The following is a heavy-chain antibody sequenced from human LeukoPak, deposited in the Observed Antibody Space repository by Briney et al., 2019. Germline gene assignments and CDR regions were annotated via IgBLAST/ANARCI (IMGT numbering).Heavy chain of an antibody. CDR3: ARDLWFGNDAFDI. V-gene: IGHV4-34*01. Sequence: PSETLSLTCAVYGGSFSGYYWSWIRQPPGKGLEWIGEINHSGSTNYNPSLKSRVTISVDTSKNQFSLKLSSVTAADTAVYYCARDLWFGNDAFDIWGQGTMVTVSS. J-gene: IGHJ3*02. CDR1: GGSFSGYY. D-gene: IGHD3-10*01. CDR2: INHSGST.